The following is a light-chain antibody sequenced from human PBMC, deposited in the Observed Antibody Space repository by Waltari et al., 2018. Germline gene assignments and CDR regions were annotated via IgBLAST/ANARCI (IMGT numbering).Light chain of an antibody. CDR2: DSS. V-gene: IGKV1-39*01. CDR3: QQSYSVPAT. J-gene: IGKJ4*01. Sequence: DIRMTQSPSSLSASVGDRVTITCWATQGIKNYLNWYQQKPGQAPSLLIYDSSSLYSGVPSRFSGSGSGTDFTLAIDDLQPEDFATYYCQQSYSVPATFGGGTKVEIK. CDR1: QGIKNY.